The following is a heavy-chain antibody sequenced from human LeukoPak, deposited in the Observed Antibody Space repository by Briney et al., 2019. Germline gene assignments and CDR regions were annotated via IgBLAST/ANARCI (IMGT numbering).Heavy chain of an antibody. CDR3: ARDRNYDYGGNSFDY. CDR1: GGTFSSYA. CDR2: IIPILGIA. Sequence: VKVSCKASGGTFSSYAISWVRQAPGQGLEWMGRIIPILGIANYAQKFQGRVTITADKSTSTAYMELSSLRSEDTAVYYCARDRNYDYGGNSFDYWGQGTLVTVSS. J-gene: IGHJ4*02. D-gene: IGHD4-17*01. V-gene: IGHV1-69*10.